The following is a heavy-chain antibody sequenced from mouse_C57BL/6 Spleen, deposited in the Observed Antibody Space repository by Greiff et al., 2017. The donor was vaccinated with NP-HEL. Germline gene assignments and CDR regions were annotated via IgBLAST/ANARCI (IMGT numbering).Heavy chain of an antibody. V-gene: IGHV5-16*01. D-gene: IGHD2-3*01. J-gene: IGHJ2*01. Sequence: EVQRVESEGGLVQPGSSMKLSCTASGFTFSDYYMAWVRQVPEKGLEWVANINYDGSSTYYLDSLKSRFIISRDNAKNILYLQMSSLKSEDTATYYCARDGGYSFDYWGQGTTLTVSS. CDR3: ARDGGYSFDY. CDR2: INYDGSST. CDR1: GFTFSDYY.